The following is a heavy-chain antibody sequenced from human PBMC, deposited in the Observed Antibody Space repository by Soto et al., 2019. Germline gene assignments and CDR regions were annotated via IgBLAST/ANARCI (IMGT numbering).Heavy chain of an antibody. D-gene: IGHD5-12*01. CDR3: ASRAPTITKGYYYYYGMDV. CDR1: GFTFSSYA. J-gene: IGHJ6*02. V-gene: IGHV3-23*01. Sequence: EVQLLESGGGLVQPGGSLRLSCAASGFTFSSYAMSWVRQAPGKGLEWVSAMSGSGGSTYYADSVKGRFTISRDNSKNTLYLQMNSLRAVDTAVYYCASRAPTITKGYYYYYGMDVWGQGTTVTVSS. CDR2: MSGSGGST.